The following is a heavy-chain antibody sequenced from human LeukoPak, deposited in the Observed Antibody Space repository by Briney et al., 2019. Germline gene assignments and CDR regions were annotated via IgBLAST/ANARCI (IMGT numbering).Heavy chain of an antibody. CDR1: GFTFSSYA. D-gene: IGHD6-13*01. Sequence: GGSLRLSCAASGFTFSSYAMSWVRQAPGKGLEWVSAISGSGGSKYYADSVKGRFTISRDNSKNTLYLQMNSLRAEDTAVYYCAKDPAQQQLVHPDYWGQGTLVTVSS. CDR2: ISGSGGSK. CDR3: AKDPAQQQLVHPDY. J-gene: IGHJ4*02. V-gene: IGHV3-23*01.